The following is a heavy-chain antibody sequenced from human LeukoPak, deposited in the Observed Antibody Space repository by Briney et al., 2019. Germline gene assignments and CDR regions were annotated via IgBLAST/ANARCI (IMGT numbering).Heavy chain of an antibody. CDR3: AREGFGGSWDAFDI. D-gene: IGHD3-16*01. V-gene: IGHV3-7*01. CDR1: GFTFRTYW. J-gene: IGHJ3*02. Sequence: GGSLRLSCIASGFTFRTYWMSWVRQAPGKGLEWVANIKVDGSEKYYVDSVKGRFTISRDNAKNTLYLQMNSLRAEDTAVYYCAREGFGGSWDAFDIWGQGTMVTVPS. CDR2: IKVDGSEK.